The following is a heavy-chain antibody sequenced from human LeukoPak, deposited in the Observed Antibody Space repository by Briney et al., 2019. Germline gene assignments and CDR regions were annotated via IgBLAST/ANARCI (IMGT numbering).Heavy chain of an antibody. V-gene: IGHV5-51*01. J-gene: IGHJ5*02. CDR1: GYRFTSYW. D-gene: IGHD2-2*01. CDR2: IYPGDPDT. CDR3: ARQGRPIVVVPAATWFDP. Sequence: GESLKISCKGSGYRFTSYWIGWVRQMPGKGLEWMGIIYPGDPDTRYSPSFQGQVTISADKSIRTAYLQWSSLKASDTAMYYCARQGRPIVVVPAATWFDPWGQGTLVTVSS.